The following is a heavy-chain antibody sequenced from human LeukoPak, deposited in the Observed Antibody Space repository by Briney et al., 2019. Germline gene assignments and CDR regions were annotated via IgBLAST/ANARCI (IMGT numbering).Heavy chain of an antibody. CDR2: ISYDGSNK. CDR1: GFTLSSYA. D-gene: IGHD3-10*01. CDR3: ARSTMVRGDYFDY. V-gene: IGHV3-30-3*01. J-gene: IGHJ4*02. Sequence: PGGSLRLSCAASGFTLSSYAMHWVRQAPGKGLEWVAVISYDGSNKYYADSVKGRFTISRDNSKNTLYLQMNSLRAEDTAVYYCARSTMVRGDYFDYWGQGTLVTVSS.